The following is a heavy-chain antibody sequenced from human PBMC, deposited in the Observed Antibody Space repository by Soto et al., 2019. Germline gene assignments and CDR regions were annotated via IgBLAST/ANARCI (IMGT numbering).Heavy chain of an antibody. J-gene: IGHJ4*02. CDR1: VGSISSTNFY. CDR3: ARHQILERVFEC. V-gene: IGHV4-39*01. D-gene: IGHD3-3*02. CDR2: IYYRGST. Sequence: PSETLSLTCTFSVGSISSTNFYCGWIRQPPGKGLEWIGNIYYRGSTYSNPSLKSRVTISVDTSKNQFSLNLNSVTAADTAVYYCARHQILERVFECWGQRTLVSVSS.